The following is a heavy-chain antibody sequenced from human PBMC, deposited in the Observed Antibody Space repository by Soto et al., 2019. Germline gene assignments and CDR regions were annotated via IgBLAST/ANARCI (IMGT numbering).Heavy chain of an antibody. J-gene: IGHJ5*02. D-gene: IGHD2-2*01. V-gene: IGHV1-18*01. Sequence: QVQLVLSGAEVKKPGASVKVSCKASGYTFTSYGISWVRQAPGQGLEWMGWISAYNGNTNYAQKLQGRVTMTTDTSTSTAYMELRSLRSDDTAVYYCARYCSSTSCYATWFDPWGQGTLVTVSS. CDR3: ARYCSSTSCYATWFDP. CDR1: GYTFTSYG. CDR2: ISAYNGNT.